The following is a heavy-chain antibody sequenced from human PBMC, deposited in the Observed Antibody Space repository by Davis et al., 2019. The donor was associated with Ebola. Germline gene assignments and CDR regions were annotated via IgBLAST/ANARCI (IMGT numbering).Heavy chain of an antibody. CDR1: GFTFSSYW. J-gene: IGHJ4*02. D-gene: IGHD3-22*01. Sequence: GESLKISCAASGFTFSSYWMSWVRQAPGKGLEWVSAISGSGGSTYYADSVKGRFTISRDNSKNTLYLQMNSLRAEDTAVYYCARAGYYYDSSGYYSVPDYWGQGTLVTVSS. CDR3: ARAGYYYDSSGYYSVPDY. V-gene: IGHV3-23*01. CDR2: ISGSGGST.